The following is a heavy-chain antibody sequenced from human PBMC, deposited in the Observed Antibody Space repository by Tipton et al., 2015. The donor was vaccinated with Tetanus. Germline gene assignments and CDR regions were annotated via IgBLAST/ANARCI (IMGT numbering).Heavy chain of an antibody. D-gene: IGHD2-15*01. CDR1: GFIFSSYG. CDR2: SWYDGTDK. CDR3: AREADCSGGSCFSGDLDN. Sequence: SLRLSCAASGFIFSSYGIHWVRQAPGKGLEWVAVSWYDGTDKYYADSVKGRFTISRDNSKNTLYLQMNSLRAEDTAAYYCAREADCSGGSCFSGDLDNWGQGTQVTVSS. V-gene: IGHV3-33*01. J-gene: IGHJ4*02.